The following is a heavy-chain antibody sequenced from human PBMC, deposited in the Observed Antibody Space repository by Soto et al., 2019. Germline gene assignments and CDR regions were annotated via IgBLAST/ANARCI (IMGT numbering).Heavy chain of an antibody. Sequence: EVQLLESGGGLVQPGGSLRLSCAASGFTFSSYAMSWVRQAPGKGLEWVSAISGSGGSTYYADSMKGRFTISRDNSKNTLYLQMNSLRAEDTAVYYCARKRGYSYGSYYYYGMDVWGQGTTVTVSS. CDR1: GFTFSSYA. J-gene: IGHJ6*02. V-gene: IGHV3-23*01. D-gene: IGHD5-18*01. CDR2: ISGSGGST. CDR3: ARKRGYSYGSYYYYGMDV.